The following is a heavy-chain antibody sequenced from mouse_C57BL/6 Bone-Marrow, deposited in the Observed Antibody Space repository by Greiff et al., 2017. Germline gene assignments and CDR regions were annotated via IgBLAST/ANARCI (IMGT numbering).Heavy chain of an antibody. CDR2: IHPSDSDT. Sequence: VQLQQPGAELVKPGASVKVSCKASGYTFTSYWMHWVKQRPGQGLEWIGRIHPSDSDTNYNQKFKGKDTLTVDKSSSTAYMQLSSLTSEDSAVYYCAMQDYYGSSPYYFDYWGQGTTLTVSS. CDR1: GYTFTSYW. V-gene: IGHV1-74*01. CDR3: AMQDYYGSSPYYFDY. J-gene: IGHJ2*01. D-gene: IGHD1-1*01.